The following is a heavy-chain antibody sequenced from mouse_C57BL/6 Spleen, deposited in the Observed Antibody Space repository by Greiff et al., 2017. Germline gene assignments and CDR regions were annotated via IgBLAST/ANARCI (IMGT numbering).Heavy chain of an antibody. CDR2: IDPNSGGT. J-gene: IGHJ4*01. CDR1: GYTFTSYW. CDR3: GRGYGSVKRYAMDY. V-gene: IGHV1-72*01. D-gene: IGHD1-1*01. Sequence: VQLQQPGPELVKPGASVKLSCKASGYTFTSYWMHWVKQRPGRGLEWIGSIDPNSGGTKYNEKFKSKATLTVDKPSSTAYMQRSSLSSEDSAVYYGGRGYGSVKRYAMDYGGQGTSVTVSS.